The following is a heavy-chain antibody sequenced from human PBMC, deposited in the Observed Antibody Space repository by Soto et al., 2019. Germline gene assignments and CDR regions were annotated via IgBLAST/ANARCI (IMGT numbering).Heavy chain of an antibody. CDR3: ARDGAFGESRAWWCDL. CDR2: IYYDGSNK. V-gene: IGHV3-33*01. D-gene: IGHD3-10*01. J-gene: IGHJ2*01. CDR1: GFRFNSYG. Sequence: QVQLVESGGAVVQPGRSLRLSCAASGFRFNSYGMHWVRQAPGKGLEWVAIIYYDGSNKYYAESVKGRFSISRDNSKNMVYLQMASLTAEDTAVFYCARDGAFGESRAWWCDLWGRGTLVTVSS.